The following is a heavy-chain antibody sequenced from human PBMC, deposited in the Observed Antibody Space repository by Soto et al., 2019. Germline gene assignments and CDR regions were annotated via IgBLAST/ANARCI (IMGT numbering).Heavy chain of an antibody. V-gene: IGHV4-34*01. J-gene: IGHJ3*02. CDR3: ARGGSSEWQVALDI. CDR2: INHTGRN. Sequence: QVQQQQWGAGLLKPSETLSLSCAVSADSFSTYYWNWIRQSPGKGLEWMGEINHTGRNNYNPSLKSRVTMSIDMSKNQLSLRLTSVTAADTGVYYCARGGSSEWQVALDIWGQGTMVTVSS. CDR1: ADSFSTYY. D-gene: IGHD6-19*01.